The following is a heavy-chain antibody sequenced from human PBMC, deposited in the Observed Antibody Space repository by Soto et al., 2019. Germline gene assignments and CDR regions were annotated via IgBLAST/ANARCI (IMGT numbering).Heavy chain of an antibody. Sequence: QLQLQESGSVLVKTSQTLSLTCAVSGGSIGGVGYSWSWIRQPPGGGLEWIGYMYHSGTFLKSPSLKTRLTMSLDMSKNQFSLTRNSMTAADTAVYYCARAQFYSGSGNYNNLMFDAWGQGIQVTVSS. CDR2: MYHSGTF. J-gene: IGHJ5*02. CDR3: ARAQFYSGSGNYNNLMFDA. D-gene: IGHD3-10*01. V-gene: IGHV4-30-2*01. CDR1: GGSIGGVGYS.